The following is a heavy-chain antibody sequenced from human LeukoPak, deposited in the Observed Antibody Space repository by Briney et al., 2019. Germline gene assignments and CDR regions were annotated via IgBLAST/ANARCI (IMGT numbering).Heavy chain of an antibody. CDR1: GGFISRNSFY. CDR2: IYHSGST. D-gene: IGHD6-13*01. J-gene: IGHJ4*02. CDR3: ARDRAAAGPPDY. V-gene: IGHV4-39*07. Sequence: SETLSLTCTVSGGFISRNSFYWGWIRQPPGKGLEWIGEIYHSGSTNYNPSLKSRVTISVDKSKNQFSLKLSSVTAADTAVYYCARDRAAAGPPDYWGQGTLVTVSS.